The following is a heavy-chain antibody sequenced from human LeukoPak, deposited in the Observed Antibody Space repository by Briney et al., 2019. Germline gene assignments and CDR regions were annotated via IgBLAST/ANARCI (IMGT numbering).Heavy chain of an antibody. J-gene: IGHJ4*02. CDR2: INHSGST. V-gene: IGHV4-34*01. CDR3: ARSYAHDY. CDR1: GGSFSGDY. D-gene: IGHD2-2*01. Sequence: SETLFLTCAVYGGSFSGDYWSRIRQPPGKGLEWIGEINHSGSTNYNPSLKSRVTISVDTSKNQFSLRLSSVTAADTAVYYCARSYAHDYWGQGTLVTVSS.